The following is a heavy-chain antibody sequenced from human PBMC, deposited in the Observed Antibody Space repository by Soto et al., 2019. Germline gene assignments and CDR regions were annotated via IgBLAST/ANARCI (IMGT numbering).Heavy chain of an antibody. D-gene: IGHD2-15*01. CDR1: GGAFNNYV. Sequence: QVQLVQSGAEMKTPGSSVNVSCTLSGGAFNNYVISWVRQAPGQGLEWVGSIVPIYRSSLFAQKFQGRVTLSADETTNTVYMKMSSLRTDDTAIYYCARDDWCYHYYYYAMDIWGQGTAVTVSS. J-gene: IGHJ6*02. V-gene: IGHV1-69*18. CDR3: ARDDWCYHYYYYAMDI. CDR2: IVPIYRSS.